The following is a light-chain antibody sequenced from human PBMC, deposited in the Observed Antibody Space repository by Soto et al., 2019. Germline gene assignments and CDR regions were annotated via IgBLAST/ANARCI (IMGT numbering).Light chain of an antibody. V-gene: IGKV3-20*01. CDR1: QSVSNRY. CDR3: QQYGSSPPT. Sequence: ETVLTQSPGTLSLSPGERATLSCRASQSVSNRYLAWYRQKPGQTPRLLIYGASSRATGIPDRFSGSGSGTDFTLTISRLEPEDFAVYYCQQYGSSPPTFGQGTRLEIK. J-gene: IGKJ5*01. CDR2: GAS.